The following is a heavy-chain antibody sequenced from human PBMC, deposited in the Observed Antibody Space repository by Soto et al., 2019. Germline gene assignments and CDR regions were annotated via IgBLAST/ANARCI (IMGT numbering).Heavy chain of an antibody. J-gene: IGHJ5*02. CDR3: PTSLWFGTQVEL. CDR2: ISRSGTT. CDR1: GGYFNDNY. V-gene: IGHV4-34*01. Sequence: QVQLQQWGAGLLKPSETLSLSCAVYGGYFNDNYYTWFRQPPGKGLEWIGEISRSGTTKYIPSLTSRAPSSFATSKPQVSLKVTSVTAADTAVYYCPTSLWFGTQVELWGQGALVTVSS. D-gene: IGHD3-10*01.